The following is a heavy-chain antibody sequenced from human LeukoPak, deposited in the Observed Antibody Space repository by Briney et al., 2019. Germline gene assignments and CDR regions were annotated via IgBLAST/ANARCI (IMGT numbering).Heavy chain of an antibody. CDR3: ARSPERRCDF. J-gene: IGHJ4*02. CDR1: GFIFKNYW. V-gene: IGHV3-7*01. D-gene: IGHD1-1*01. Sequence: GGSLRLSCKASGFIFKNYWMSWVRQAPGKGLEWVADINHDGSEIYYVASVKGRFTISRNNPTNSLYLHMNRLTAEDTAVYYCARSPERRCDFWRQGTLVSVSS. CDR2: INHDGSEI.